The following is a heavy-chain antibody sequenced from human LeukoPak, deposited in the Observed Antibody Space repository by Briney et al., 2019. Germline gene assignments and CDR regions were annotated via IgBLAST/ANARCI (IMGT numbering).Heavy chain of an antibody. V-gene: IGHV4-59*02. J-gene: IGHJ4*02. Sequence: SETLSLTCTISGGSVSDYYWSWIRQSPGKGLEWIGYIYHTGSTSYSPSLKSRVTISADTSQNQFSLKLSSVTAADTAVYYCAKGDTTWELPHDYWGQGTLVTVSS. CDR1: GGSVSDYY. D-gene: IGHD1-26*01. CDR2: IYHTGST. CDR3: AKGDTTWELPHDY.